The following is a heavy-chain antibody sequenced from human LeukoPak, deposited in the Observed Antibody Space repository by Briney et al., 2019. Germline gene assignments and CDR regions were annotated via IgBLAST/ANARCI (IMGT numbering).Heavy chain of an antibody. Sequence: SETLSLTCTVSGGSISSYYWSWIRQPAGKGLEWIGRIYTSGSINYNPSLKSRVTMSVDTSKNQFSLKLSSVTAADTAVYYCAGGEYYDFWSGYYTGFSYGYWGQGTLVTVSS. V-gene: IGHV4-4*07. J-gene: IGHJ4*02. CDR3: AGGEYYDFWSGYYTGFSYGY. CDR2: IYTSGSI. D-gene: IGHD3-3*01. CDR1: GGSISSYY.